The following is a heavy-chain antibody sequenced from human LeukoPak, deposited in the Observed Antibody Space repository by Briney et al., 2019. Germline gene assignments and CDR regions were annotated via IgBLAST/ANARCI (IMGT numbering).Heavy chain of an antibody. CDR3: ARAYCGGACYEMDV. V-gene: IGHV4-4*07. D-gene: IGHD2-21*02. CDR1: GASISSYY. CDR2: VYNSGST. J-gene: IGHJ6*02. Sequence: PSGTLSLTCTVSGASISSYYWNWIRQPAGKALEWIGRVYNSGSTDYSPSLKSRVTMSVDTSKNQFSLKLSSVTAADTAVYYCARAYCGGACYEMDVWGQGTTVTVSS.